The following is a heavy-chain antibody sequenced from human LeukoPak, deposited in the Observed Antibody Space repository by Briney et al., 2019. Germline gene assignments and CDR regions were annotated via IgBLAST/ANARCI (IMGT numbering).Heavy chain of an antibody. CDR2: ISGGVFSGSATVT. D-gene: IGHD2-15*01. CDR3: AREMVVVVAHDAFDI. J-gene: IGHJ3*02. Sequence: GGSLRLSCAASGFTFTNHAMNWVRQAPGKGLEWVSIISGGVFSGSATVTYYADSVKGRFTISRDNSKNTLYLQMNSLRAEDTAVYYCAREMVVVVAHDAFDIWGQGTMVTVSS. V-gene: IGHV3-23*01. CDR1: GFTFTNHA.